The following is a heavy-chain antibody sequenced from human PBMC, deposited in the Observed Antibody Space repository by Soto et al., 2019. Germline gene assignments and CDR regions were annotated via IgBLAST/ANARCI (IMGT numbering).Heavy chain of an antibody. CDR2: INAGNGNT. J-gene: IGHJ6*02. Sequence: ASVKVSCKASGYTFTSYAMHWVRQAPGQRLEWMGWINAGNGNTKYSQKFQGRVTITRDTSASTAYMELSSLRSEDTAVYYCAREMGPAAAGIHLYYYYGMDVWGQGTTVTVSS. V-gene: IGHV1-3*01. CDR1: GYTFTSYA. D-gene: IGHD2-2*01. CDR3: AREMGPAAAGIHLYYYYGMDV.